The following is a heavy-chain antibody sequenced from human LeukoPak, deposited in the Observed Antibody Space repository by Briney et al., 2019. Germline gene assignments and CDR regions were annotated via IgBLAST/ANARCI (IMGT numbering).Heavy chain of an antibody. V-gene: IGHV3-30*02. D-gene: IGHD1-26*01. CDR1: EFTFSSYG. J-gene: IGHJ3*02. CDR2: TRYDGSDT. Sequence: GGSLRLSCVASEFTFSSYGMHWVRQAPGKGLEWVAYTRYDGSDTYYADSVKGRFTISRDNSKNTLYLQMNSLRPEDTAVYYCARVRDSGRWGAFDIWGQGTMVTVSS. CDR3: ARVRDSGRWGAFDI.